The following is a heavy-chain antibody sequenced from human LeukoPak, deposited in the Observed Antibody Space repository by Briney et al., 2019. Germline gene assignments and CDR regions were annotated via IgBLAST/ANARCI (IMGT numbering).Heavy chain of an antibody. CDR3: ARDTDTVTTILDY. D-gene: IGHD4-17*01. Sequence: GGSLRLSCAASGFKFDDYAVHWVRQGPGKGLEWVSGISWNSGIIDYADSVKGRFTISRDNAKNTLYLQMNSLRAEDTAVYYCARDTDTVTTILDYWGQGTWSRSPQ. V-gene: IGHV3-9*01. CDR1: GFKFDDYA. CDR2: ISWNSGII. J-gene: IGHJ4*02.